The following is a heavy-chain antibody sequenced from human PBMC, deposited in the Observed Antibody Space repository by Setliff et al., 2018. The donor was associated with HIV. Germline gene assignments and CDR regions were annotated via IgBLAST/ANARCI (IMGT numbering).Heavy chain of an antibody. V-gene: IGHV4-38-2*02. CDR1: GYSISSGYY. Sequence: SEPLSLPCTVSGYSISSGYYWGWIREPPGKGMEWSGSIYHSGSTYYNPSLKSRFTISVDTSKNQFSLKLTSVTPADTAIYFCARGTLYYDYVWGTPFPFDYWGQGTLVTVSS. D-gene: IGHD3-16*01. J-gene: IGHJ4*02. CDR3: ARGTLYYDYVWGTPFPFDY. CDR2: IYHSGST.